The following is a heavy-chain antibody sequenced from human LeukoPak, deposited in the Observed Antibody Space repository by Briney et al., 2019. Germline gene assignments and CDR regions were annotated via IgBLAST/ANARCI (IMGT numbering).Heavy chain of an antibody. CDR3: ARDGGNLRSKVGMDV. D-gene: IGHD4-23*01. CDR1: GFSVSNNY. Sequence: PGGSLRLSCAASGFSVSNNYMSWVRRAPGKGLEWVSVIYGADNTYYADSVRGRFTVSRDNSKNTVYLQMNSLRAEDTAVYYCARDGGNLRSKVGMDVWGQGTTVTVSS. J-gene: IGHJ6*02. V-gene: IGHV3-66*01. CDR2: IYGADNT.